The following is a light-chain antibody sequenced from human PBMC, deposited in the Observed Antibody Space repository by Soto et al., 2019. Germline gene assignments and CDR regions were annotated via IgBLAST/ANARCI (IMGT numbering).Light chain of an antibody. V-gene: IGLV2-8*01. Sequence: QSELTQAPSASGSPGQSVTISCTGTSTDGGGVNYVSWYQHHPGKAPKLIIYDVTTRPSGVPARFSGSKSGNTAYLTVSGLQAEDEADYFCSSFVHGTSYVFGTGTKVTVL. J-gene: IGLJ1*01. CDR2: DVT. CDR1: STDGGGVNY. CDR3: SSFVHGTSYV.